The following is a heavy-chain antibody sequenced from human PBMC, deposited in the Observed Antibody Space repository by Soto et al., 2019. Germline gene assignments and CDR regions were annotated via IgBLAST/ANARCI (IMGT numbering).Heavy chain of an antibody. CDR2: LDAEDGET. CDR1: GYSLSDLS. CDR3: ATLPRTIERTPAAIWSFDS. Sequence: SVKVSCKVSGYSLSDLSIHWVRQAPGKGLEWMGGLDAEDGETIYAQKLQGRGTMTEDTSTDTAYMELSSLTSEDTAMYYCATLPRTIERTPAAIWSFDSWGQGTLVTVSS. V-gene: IGHV1-24*01. D-gene: IGHD2-2*01. J-gene: IGHJ4*02.